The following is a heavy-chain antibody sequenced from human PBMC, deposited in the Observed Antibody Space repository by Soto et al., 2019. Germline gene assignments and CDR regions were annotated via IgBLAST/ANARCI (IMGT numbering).Heavy chain of an antibody. Sequence: KPSETLSFTCAVSGGSLRGHYWSWIRQPPEKGLEWIGEINHSGFTNYNPTLKSRVTISRDASKNQFSLRLSSMTAADSAVYFCARAAVKLGATLFDSWGHGTLVTVSS. J-gene: IGHJ4*01. CDR2: INHSGFT. CDR3: ARAAVKLGATLFDS. D-gene: IGHD1-26*01. V-gene: IGHV4-34*01. CDR1: GGSLRGHY.